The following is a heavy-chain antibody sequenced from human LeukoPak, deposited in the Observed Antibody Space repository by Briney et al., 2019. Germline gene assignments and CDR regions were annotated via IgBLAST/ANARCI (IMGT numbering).Heavy chain of an antibody. CDR3: AKAFGSSGYYFDY. Sequence: PGGSLRLSCAASGFSFSSYGMHWVRQAPGKGLVWVAVISYDGSNKYYADSVKGRFTISRDNSKNTLYLQMNSLRAEDTAVYYCAKAFGSSGYYFDYWGQGTLVTVSS. J-gene: IGHJ4*02. CDR1: GFSFSSYG. V-gene: IGHV3-30*18. CDR2: ISYDGSNK. D-gene: IGHD3-22*01.